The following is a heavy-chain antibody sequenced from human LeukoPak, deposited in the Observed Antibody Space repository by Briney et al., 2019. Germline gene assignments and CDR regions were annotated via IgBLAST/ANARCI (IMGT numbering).Heavy chain of an antibody. V-gene: IGHV4-4*07. CDR2: IYTSGST. D-gene: IGHD2-2*01. J-gene: IGHJ2*01. CDR3: AREGCSSTSYNIDL. CDR1: GGSISSYY. Sequence: SETLSLTCTVPGGSISSYYWSWIRPPAGKGLEWIGPIYTSGSTNYNPSLRSLVTMSVDTSKNQYSLKLSLRTAADTAVYYCAREGCSSTSYNIDLWGRGTLVTVSS.